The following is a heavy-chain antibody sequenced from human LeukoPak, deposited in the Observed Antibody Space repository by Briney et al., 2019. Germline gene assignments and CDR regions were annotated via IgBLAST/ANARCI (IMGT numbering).Heavy chain of an antibody. Sequence: GGSLRLSCAASGFSFSTRWMHWVRQAPGKGLAYVAQINSDGSATAYADSVKGRFTISRDNAKNTLYLEMSSLRAEDTAVYYCGSLTVVARDHWGQGTLVTVSS. CDR3: GSLTVVARDH. V-gene: IGHV3-74*01. J-gene: IGHJ4*02. CDR1: GFSFSTRW. CDR2: INSDGSAT. D-gene: IGHD3-22*01.